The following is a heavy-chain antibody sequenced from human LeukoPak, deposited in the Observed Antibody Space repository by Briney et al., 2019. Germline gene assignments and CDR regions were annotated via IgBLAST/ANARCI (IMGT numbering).Heavy chain of an antibody. J-gene: IGHJ5*02. CDR3: ARLYCSSTSCYTGGGWFDP. D-gene: IGHD2-2*02. CDR1: GGSISSYY. CDR2: IYYSGST. V-gene: IGHV4-59*01. Sequence: SETLSLTCTVSGGSISSYYWSWIRQPPGKGLEWIGYIYYSGSTNYNPSLKSRVTISVDTSKNQFSLKLSSVTAADTAVYYCARLYCSSTSCYTGGGWFDPWGQGTLVTVSS.